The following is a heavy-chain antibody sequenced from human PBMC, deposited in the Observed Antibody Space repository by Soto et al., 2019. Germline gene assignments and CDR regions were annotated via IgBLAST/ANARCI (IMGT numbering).Heavy chain of an antibody. D-gene: IGHD3-16*02. CDR1: GGSISSSNYY. CDR2: IYYSGST. CDR3: ARRPIMITLGGVIDYYFDF. Sequence: PSETLSLTCTVSGGSISSSNYYWGWIRQPPGKGLEWIGNIYYSGSTSYNPSLRSRVTISIDTSKNQFSLKLTSVSAADTAVYYCARRPIMITLGGVIDYYFDFWGQGSLVTVSS. V-gene: IGHV4-39*01. J-gene: IGHJ4*02.